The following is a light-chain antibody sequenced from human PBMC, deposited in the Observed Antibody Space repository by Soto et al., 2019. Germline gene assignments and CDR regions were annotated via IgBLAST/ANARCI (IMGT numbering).Light chain of an antibody. CDR1: QSISTF. Sequence: DIPMTQSPSSLSASVGDRVTITCRAGQSISTFLNWYQQKPGKAPKLLIYAATSLQRGVPSRFSGSGSGTQFTLTISSLQPEDFATYYCQQSYSTPRTFGQGTKVEIK. V-gene: IGKV1-39*01. J-gene: IGKJ1*01. CDR3: QQSYSTPRT. CDR2: AAT.